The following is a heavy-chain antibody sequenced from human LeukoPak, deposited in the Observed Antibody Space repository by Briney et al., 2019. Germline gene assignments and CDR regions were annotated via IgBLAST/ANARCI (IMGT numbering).Heavy chain of an antibody. V-gene: IGHV3-23*01. CDR3: AKDDILTGQLDY. Sequence: PGGSLRLSCAASGFTFSSYGMSWVRQAPGKGLEWVSAISGSGGSTYYADSVKGRFTISRDNSKNTLYLQMNNLRAEDTAVYYCAKDDILTGQLDYWGQGTLVTVSS. D-gene: IGHD3-9*01. J-gene: IGHJ4*02. CDR1: GFTFSSYG. CDR2: ISGSGGST.